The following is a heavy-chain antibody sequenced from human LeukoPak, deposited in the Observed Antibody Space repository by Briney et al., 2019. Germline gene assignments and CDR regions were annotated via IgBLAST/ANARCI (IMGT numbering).Heavy chain of an antibody. D-gene: IGHD2-15*01. CDR2: ISGSGGST. CDR1: GFTFSSYA. J-gene: IGHJ4*02. CDR3: ARDRHSVVVAAPPGY. Sequence: GRSLRLSCAASGFTFSSYAMSWVRQAPGKGLEWVSAISGSGGSTYYADSVKGRFTISRDNAKNSLYLQMNSLRAEDTAVYYCARDRHSVVVAAPPGYWGQGTLVTVSS. V-gene: IGHV3-23*01.